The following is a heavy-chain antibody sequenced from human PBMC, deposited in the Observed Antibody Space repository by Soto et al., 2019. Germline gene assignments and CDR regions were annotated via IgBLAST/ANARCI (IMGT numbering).Heavy chain of an antibody. CDR2: IYYSGST. V-gene: IGHV4-61*08. CDR1: GGSISSGGYF. D-gene: IGHD5-18*01. CDR3: ASGEDTAMEKIAY. Sequence: PSETLSLTCTVSGGSISSGGYFWSWIRQPPGKGLEWIGYIYYSGSTNYNPSLKSRVTISVDTSKNQFSLKLSSVTAADTAVYYCASGEDTAMEKIAYWGKGTLVTVSS. J-gene: IGHJ4*02.